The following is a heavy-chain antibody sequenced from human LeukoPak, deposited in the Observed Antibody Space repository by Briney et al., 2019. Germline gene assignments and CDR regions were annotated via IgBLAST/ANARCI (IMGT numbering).Heavy chain of an antibody. CDR2: IYSSGSV. D-gene: IGHD3-16*02. CDR3: ARDRLDDYVWGSYRFFDY. Sequence: PSETLSLTCTVSGGSISNYYWNWIRQPPGKGLEWIGYIYSSGSVNYNPSLKSQVTISVDTSKNQFSLKLSSVTAADTAVYYCARDRLDDYVWGSYRFFDYWGQGTLVTVSA. CDR1: GGSISNYY. J-gene: IGHJ4*02. V-gene: IGHV4-4*08.